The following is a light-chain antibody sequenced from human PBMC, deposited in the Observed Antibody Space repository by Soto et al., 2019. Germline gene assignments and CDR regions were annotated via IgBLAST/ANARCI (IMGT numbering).Light chain of an antibody. CDR1: TGAVISENY. CDR3: LLHYGGAQVWM. V-gene: IGLV7-43*01. CDR2: STS. Sequence: QAVVTQEPSLTVSPGGTVTLTCASSTGAVISENYPTWLQQKPGQAPRALIFSTSNRHSWTPARFSGSLFGGRAVLTLSDVQPEDEADYYCLLHYGGAQVWMFGGGTTVTVL. J-gene: IGLJ3*02.